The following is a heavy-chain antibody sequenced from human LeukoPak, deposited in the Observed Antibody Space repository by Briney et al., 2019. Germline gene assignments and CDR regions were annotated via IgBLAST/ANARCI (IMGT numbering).Heavy chain of an antibody. CDR2: IYSGGST. CDR1: GFTVSSNY. V-gene: IGHV3-66*01. J-gene: IGHJ6*02. CDR3: ARDSLRWLYGMDV. D-gene: IGHD5-24*01. Sequence: PGGSLRLSCAASGFTVSSNYMSWVRQAPGKGLEWVSIIYSGGSTYYADSVKGRFTISRDNSKNTLYLQMNSLRAEDTAVYYCARDSLRWLYGMDVWGQGTTVTVSS.